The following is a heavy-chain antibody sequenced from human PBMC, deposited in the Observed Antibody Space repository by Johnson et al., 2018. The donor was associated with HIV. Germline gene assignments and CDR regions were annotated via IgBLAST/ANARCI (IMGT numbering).Heavy chain of an antibody. CDR1: GFTFSSYA. Sequence: EQLVESGGGLVQPGGSLRLSCAASGFTFSSYAMSWVRQAPGKGLEWVSAISGSGGSTYYADYVKGRFTISRDNSKNTLYLQMNSLRAEDTAVYYCAKGPILDDGFDIWGQGTMVTVSS. CDR3: AKGPILDDGFDI. J-gene: IGHJ3*02. D-gene: IGHD3-3*01. CDR2: ISGSGGST. V-gene: IGHV3-23*04.